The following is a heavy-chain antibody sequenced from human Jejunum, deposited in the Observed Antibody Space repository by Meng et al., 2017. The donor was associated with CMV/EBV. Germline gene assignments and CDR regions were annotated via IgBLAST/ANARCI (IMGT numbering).Heavy chain of an antibody. J-gene: IGHJ4*02. CDR3: ARVSLRQTIFDY. Sequence: VQPQESRPGLWTLSQTLSLPCTVSGGSISSGDNYWSWIRQPPGKGLEWIGYIYYSGSTYYNPSLKSRLTISVDTSKNQFSLNLTSVTAADTAVYYCARVSLRQTIFDYWGQGTLVTVSS. CDR1: GGSISSGDNY. CDR2: IYYSGST. V-gene: IGHV4-30-4*08. D-gene: IGHD6-6*01.